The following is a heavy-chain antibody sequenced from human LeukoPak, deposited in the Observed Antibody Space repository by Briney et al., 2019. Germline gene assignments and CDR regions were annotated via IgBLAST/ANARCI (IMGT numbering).Heavy chain of an antibody. Sequence: PSETLSLTCAVYGGSFSGYYWSWIRQPPGKGLEWIGEINHSGGTNYNPSLKSRVTISVDTSKNQFSLKLSSVTAADTAVYYCARVRSSGWFDPWGQGTLVTVSS. J-gene: IGHJ5*02. CDR2: INHSGGT. CDR3: ARVRSSGWFDP. V-gene: IGHV4-34*01. CDR1: GGSFSGYY. D-gene: IGHD6-19*01.